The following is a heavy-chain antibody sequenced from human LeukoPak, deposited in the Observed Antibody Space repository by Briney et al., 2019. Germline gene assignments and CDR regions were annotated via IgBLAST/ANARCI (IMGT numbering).Heavy chain of an antibody. CDR2: IYYSGST. Sequence: PSETLSLTCTVSGGSISSYYWSWIRQPPGKGLEWIGYIYYSGSTNYNPSLKSRVTMSVDTSKNQFSLELSSVTAADTAVYYCARVEYSSGNAFDIWGQGTMVTVSS. CDR1: GGSISSYY. CDR3: ARVEYSSGNAFDI. J-gene: IGHJ3*02. V-gene: IGHV4-59*12. D-gene: IGHD6-19*01.